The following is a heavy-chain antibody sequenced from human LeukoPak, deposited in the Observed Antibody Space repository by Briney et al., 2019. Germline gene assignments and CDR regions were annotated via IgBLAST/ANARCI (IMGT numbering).Heavy chain of an antibody. CDR3: ARREWLLMDIDFDAFDM. J-gene: IGHJ3*02. CDR2: INSDGSST. D-gene: IGHD3-3*01. CDR1: GFTFSSYW. Sequence: GGSLRLSCAASGFTFSSYWMHWVRQAPGKGLVWVSRINSDGSSTSYADSVKGRFTISRDNAKNTLYLQMNSLRAEDTAVYYCARREWLLMDIDFDAFDMWGRGTMVTVSS. V-gene: IGHV3-74*01.